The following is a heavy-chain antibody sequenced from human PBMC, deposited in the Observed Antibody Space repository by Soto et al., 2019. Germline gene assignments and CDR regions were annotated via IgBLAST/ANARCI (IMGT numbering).Heavy chain of an antibody. CDR2: ISAYNGNT. CDR3: ARVVPSPYDYIWGSYRQTYDY. J-gene: IGHJ4*02. CDR1: GYTFTSYG. D-gene: IGHD3-16*02. V-gene: IGHV1-18*01. Sequence: ASVKVSCKASGYTFTSYGISWVRQAPGQGLEWMGWISAYNGNTNYAQKLQGRVTMTTDTSTSTAYMELRGLRSDDTAVYYCARVVPSPYDYIWGSYRQTYDYWGQGTLVTVSS.